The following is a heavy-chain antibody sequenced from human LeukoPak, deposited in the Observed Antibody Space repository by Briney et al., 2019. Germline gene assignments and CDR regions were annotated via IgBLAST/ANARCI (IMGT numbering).Heavy chain of an antibody. CDR2: ISYDGSTQ. D-gene: IGHD5-24*01. Sequence: GGSLRLPCAASGFTFSSYGMHWVRQAPGKGLEWVAVISYDGSTQYYADSVKGRFTISRDNSHNTLSLQMNSLKAEDTAVYYCAKGRMMATIMISFDYWGRGTLVTVSS. J-gene: IGHJ4*02. V-gene: IGHV3-30*18. CDR1: GFTFSSYG. CDR3: AKGRMMATIMISFDY.